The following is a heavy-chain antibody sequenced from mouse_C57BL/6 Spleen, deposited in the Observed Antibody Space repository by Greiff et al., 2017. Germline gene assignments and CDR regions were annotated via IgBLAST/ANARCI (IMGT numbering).Heavy chain of an antibody. D-gene: IGHD1-1*01. Sequence: VQLQQPGAELVKPGASVKLSCKASGYTFTSYWMQWVNQRPGQGLEWIGEIDPSDSYTNYNQKFKGKATLTVDTSSSTAYMQLSSLTSEDSAVYYCARGNYYAPFAYWGQGTLVTVSA. V-gene: IGHV1-50*01. CDR3: ARGNYYAPFAY. J-gene: IGHJ3*01. CDR1: GYTFTSYW. CDR2: IDPSDSYT.